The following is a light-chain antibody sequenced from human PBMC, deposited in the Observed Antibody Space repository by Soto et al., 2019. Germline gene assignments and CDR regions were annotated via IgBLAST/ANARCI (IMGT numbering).Light chain of an antibody. Sequence: EIVMTQSPATLSVSPWERATLSCRASQSVSSNLAWYQQKPGQAPRLLIYGASTRATGIPARFSGSGSGTGFTLIINRLDPEDSAVYYCQHNGRSFGQGTRLEI. CDR1: QSVSSN. CDR3: QHNGRS. V-gene: IGKV3-15*01. CDR2: GAS. J-gene: IGKJ5*01.